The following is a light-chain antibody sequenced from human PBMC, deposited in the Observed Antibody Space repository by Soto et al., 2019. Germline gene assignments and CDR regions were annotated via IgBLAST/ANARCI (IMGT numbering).Light chain of an antibody. CDR1: QSISSY. Sequence: DIQMTQSPSSLSASVGDRVTITCRASQSISSYLNWYQQKPGKAPKLLIYAASSLQTGVPSRFSGSQSGTEFTLTISSLQPEDFATYYCQQVNNYPITFGQGTRLENK. V-gene: IGKV1-9*01. CDR3: QQVNNYPIT. CDR2: AAS. J-gene: IGKJ5*01.